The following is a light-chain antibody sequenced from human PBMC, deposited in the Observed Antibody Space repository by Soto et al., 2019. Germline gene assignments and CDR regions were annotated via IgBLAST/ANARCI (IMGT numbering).Light chain of an antibody. CDR2: RNN. J-gene: IGLJ1*01. CDR1: SSNIGSNF. CDR3: AAWDDSLSGLV. Sequence: QSVLTQPPSASGTPEQRVTISCSGSSSNIGSNFVYWYQQLPGTAPKLLIYRNNQRPSGVPDRFSGSKSGTSASLAISGLRSEDEADYYCAAWDDSLSGLVFGTGTKLTVL. V-gene: IGLV1-47*01.